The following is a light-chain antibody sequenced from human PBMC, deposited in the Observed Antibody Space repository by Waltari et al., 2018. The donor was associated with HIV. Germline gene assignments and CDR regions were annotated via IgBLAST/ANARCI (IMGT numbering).Light chain of an antibody. CDR1: SSDVGGYNY. V-gene: IGLV2-14*01. Sequence: QSALTQPASVSGSPGQSINISCTGTSSDVGGYNYVSWYQHHPGKAPKLMIYEVSNRPSGVSNRFSGSKSGNTASLTISGLQAEDEADYYCSSYTSSSTRVFGGGTNLTVL. CDR2: EVS. CDR3: SSYTSSSTRV. J-gene: IGLJ3*02.